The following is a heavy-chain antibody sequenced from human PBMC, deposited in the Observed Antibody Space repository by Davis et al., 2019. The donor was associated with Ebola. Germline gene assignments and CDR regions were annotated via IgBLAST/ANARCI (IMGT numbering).Heavy chain of an antibody. J-gene: IGHJ4*01. CDR3: ARRVGARSGFDY. CDR2: VNPQIGNT. CDR1: GYTFTDYD. V-gene: IGHV1-8*01. D-gene: IGHD1-26*01. Sequence: ASVQVSCKASGYTFTDYDINWVRQATGQGLEWMGWVNPQIGNTGYAQQFQGRITMTRNISTGTAYMELNSLRSEDTAIYYCARRVGARSGFDYWGQGTLATVSS.